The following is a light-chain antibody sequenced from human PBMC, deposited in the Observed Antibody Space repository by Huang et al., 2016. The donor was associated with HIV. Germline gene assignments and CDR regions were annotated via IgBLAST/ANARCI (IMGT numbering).Light chain of an antibody. V-gene: IGKV3-15*01. Sequence: EIVMTQSPATLSVSPGERATFSCRASQRVGSNLAWYQQTPGQAPRLLIYGASTRATDIPARFSGSGSGTEFTLTITSLQSEDFAVYYCQQSNSWPWTFGQGTRVEIK. CDR1: QRVGSN. J-gene: IGKJ1*01. CDR3: QQSNSWPWT. CDR2: GAS.